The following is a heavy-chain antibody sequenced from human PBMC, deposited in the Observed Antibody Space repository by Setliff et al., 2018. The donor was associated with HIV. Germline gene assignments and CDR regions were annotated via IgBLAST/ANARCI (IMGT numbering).Heavy chain of an antibody. Sequence: ASETLSLTCVVYGGPFSGYYWSWMRQSPRKGLEWIGEINHSGSTTYNPSLKSRVTISVDTSKKRFSLNLNSVTAADTAVYYCARSSMVVVPGILLRGHWFDPWGQGTLVTVSS. D-gene: IGHD2-21*02. CDR1: GGPFSGYY. CDR3: ARSSMVVVPGILLRGHWFDP. V-gene: IGHV4-34*01. J-gene: IGHJ5*02. CDR2: INHSGST.